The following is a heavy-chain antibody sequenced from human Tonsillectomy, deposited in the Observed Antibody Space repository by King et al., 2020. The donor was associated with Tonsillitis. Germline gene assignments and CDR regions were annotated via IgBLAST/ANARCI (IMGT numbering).Heavy chain of an antibody. J-gene: IGHJ4*02. CDR1: GYTFTGYY. CDR2: INSNRGGT. Sequence: VQLVESGAEVKKPGASVKVSCKASGYTFTGYYMHWVRQAPGQGLEWMGRINSNRGGTNYAQKFQGRVTMTRDTSIRTAYMELSSLRSDDTAVYYCAREGSVKEWHLDYWGQGTLVTVSS. D-gene: IGHD2-8*01. V-gene: IGHV1-2*06. CDR3: AREGSVKEWHLDY.